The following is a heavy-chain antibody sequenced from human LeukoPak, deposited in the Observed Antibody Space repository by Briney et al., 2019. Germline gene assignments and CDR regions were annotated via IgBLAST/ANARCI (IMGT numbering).Heavy chain of an antibody. D-gene: IGHD3-10*01. CDR1: GYTFTSYA. V-gene: IGHV1-3*01. J-gene: IGHJ5*02. CDR2: INAGNGNT. CDR3: ARDQGLWFGELLGGLDWFDP. Sequence: GASVTVSCTASGYTFTSYAMHWVRQAPGQRLEWMGWINAGNGNTKYSQKFQGRVTITRDTSASTAYMELSSLRSEDTAVYYCARDQGLWFGELLGGLDWFDPWGQGTLVTVSS.